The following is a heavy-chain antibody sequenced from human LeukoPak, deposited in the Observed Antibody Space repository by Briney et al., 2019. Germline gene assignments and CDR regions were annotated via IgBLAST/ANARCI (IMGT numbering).Heavy chain of an antibody. J-gene: IGHJ4*02. CDR2: IYYSGST. D-gene: IGHD2-15*01. V-gene: IGHV4-59*08. CDR1: GGSISSYY. CDR3: ARTERYCSGGSCRYYFDY. Sequence: SETLSLTCTVSGGSISSYYWSWIRQPPGKGLEWIGYIYYSGSTNYNPSLKSRVTISVDTSKNQFFLKLSSVTAADTAVYYCARTERYCSGGSCRYYFDYWGQGTLVTVSS.